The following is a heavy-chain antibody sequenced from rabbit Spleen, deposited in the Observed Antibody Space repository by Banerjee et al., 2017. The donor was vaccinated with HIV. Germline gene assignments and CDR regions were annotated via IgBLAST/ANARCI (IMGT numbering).Heavy chain of an antibody. CDR1: GFILSRYY. Sequence: QEQLVECGGGVEQPGGSLKPSCTAAGFILSRYYMNWVRQTPGKGPEWIACIYNGDGSSYYASWVNGPFAISRSSRLNSVTLPMPSPRAADAATYFCARDGISFVSSGWGLTRLDLWGQGTLVTVS. D-gene: IGHD4-1*01. CDR3: ARDGISFVSSGWGLTRLDL. V-gene: IGHV1S47*01. CDR2: IYNGDGSS. J-gene: IGHJ3*01.